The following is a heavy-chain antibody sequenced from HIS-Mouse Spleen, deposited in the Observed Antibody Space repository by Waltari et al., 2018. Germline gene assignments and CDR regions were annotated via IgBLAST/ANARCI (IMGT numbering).Heavy chain of an antibody. Sequence: EVQLVESGGGLVQPGGSLRLSCAASGFTVSSNYMSWGRQAPGKGLEWVSVIYSGGSTYYADSVKGRFTISRDNSKNTLYLQMNSLRAEDTAVYYCARGRFGQQHFDYWGQGTLVTVSS. CDR1: GFTVSSNY. D-gene: IGHD6-13*01. CDR2: IYSGGST. CDR3: ARGRFGQQHFDY. V-gene: IGHV3-66*01. J-gene: IGHJ4*02.